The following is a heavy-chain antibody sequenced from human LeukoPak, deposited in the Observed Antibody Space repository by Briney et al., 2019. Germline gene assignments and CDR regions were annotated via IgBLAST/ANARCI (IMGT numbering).Heavy chain of an antibody. CDR3: ARPTPGSYYVGIAFDI. D-gene: IGHD1-26*01. Sequence: PSETLSLTCTVSGGSISSSSYYWGWIRQPPGKGLEWIGSIYYSGSTYYNPSLKSRVTISVDTSKNQFSLKLSSVTAADTAVYYCARPTPGSYYVGIAFDIWGQGTMVTVSS. V-gene: IGHV4-39*07. CDR2: IYYSGST. J-gene: IGHJ3*02. CDR1: GGSISSSSYY.